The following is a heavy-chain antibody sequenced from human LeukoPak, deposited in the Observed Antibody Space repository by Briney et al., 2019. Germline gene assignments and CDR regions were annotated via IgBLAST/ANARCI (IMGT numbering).Heavy chain of an antibody. D-gene: IGHD6-19*01. CDR1: GGSFSGYY. CDR2: INHSGST. Sequence: SETLSLTCAVYGGSFSGYYWSWIRQPTGKGLEWIGEINHSGSTNYNPSLKSRVTISVDTSKNQFSLKLSSVTAADTAVYYCARSVGIAVAGTVDYWGQGTLVTVSS. V-gene: IGHV4-34*01. CDR3: ARSVGIAVAGTVDY. J-gene: IGHJ4*02.